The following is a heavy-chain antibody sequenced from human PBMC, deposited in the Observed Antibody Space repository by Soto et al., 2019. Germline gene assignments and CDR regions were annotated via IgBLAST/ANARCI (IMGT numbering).Heavy chain of an antibody. CDR2: LFGSGGGV. CDR3: VKGACDGNGIWEPFDT. J-gene: IGHJ3*02. V-gene: IGHV3-23*01. CDR1: GFSFDAYA. D-gene: IGHD2-8*01. Sequence: ARSLTLSCAASGFSFDAYAMSWIRQAPGKSRQLVSGLFGSGGGVHYADSVRGRFTVSRDKSKSTLYLQMNSLRAEDTAVYYCVKGACDGNGIWEPFDTWGRGTAVTVSS.